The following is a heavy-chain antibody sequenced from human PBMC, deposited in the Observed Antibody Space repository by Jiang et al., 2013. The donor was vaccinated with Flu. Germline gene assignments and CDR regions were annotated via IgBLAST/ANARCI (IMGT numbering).Heavy chain of an antibody. CDR1: GFSFDDYA. CDR3: AKDGESYYDSSGFYHFDY. J-gene: IGHJ4*02. V-gene: IGHV3-9*01. Sequence: GGGLVQPGRSLRLSCAASGFSFDDYAMHWVRQAPGKGLEWVSGISWNSGTIGYADSVRGRFTISRDNAKNSLYLQMSSLTAEDTALYFCAKDGESYYDSSGFYHFDYWGQGSLVTVSS. CDR2: ISWNSGTI. D-gene: IGHD3-22*01.